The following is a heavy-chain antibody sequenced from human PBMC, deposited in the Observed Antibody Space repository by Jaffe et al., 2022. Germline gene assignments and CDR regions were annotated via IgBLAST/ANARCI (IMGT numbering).Heavy chain of an antibody. V-gene: IGHV1-69*01. Sequence: QVQLVQSGAEVKKPGSSVKVSCKASGGTFSSYAISWVRQAPGQGLEWMGGIIPIFGTANYAQKFQGRVTITADESTSTAYMELSSLRSEDTAVYYCARDYKPYSYGYDYYYYYMDVWGKGTTVTVSS. J-gene: IGHJ6*03. CDR3: ARDYKPYSYGYDYYYYYMDV. CDR1: GGTFSSYA. D-gene: IGHD5-18*01. CDR2: IIPIFGTA.